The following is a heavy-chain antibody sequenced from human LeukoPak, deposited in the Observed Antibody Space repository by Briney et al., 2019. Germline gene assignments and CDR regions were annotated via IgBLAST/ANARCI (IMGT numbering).Heavy chain of an antibody. J-gene: IGHJ4*02. Sequence: PSETLSLTCAVYGGSFSGYYWSWIRQPPGKGLEWIGGIYTSGSTNYNPSLKSRATMSVDTSKSQFSLKLSSVTAADTAVYYCARDRGLRPDAGPFDYWGQGTLVTVSS. CDR3: ARDRGLRPDAGPFDY. CDR1: GGSFSGYY. V-gene: IGHV4-59*10. CDR2: IYTSGST. D-gene: IGHD2-2*01.